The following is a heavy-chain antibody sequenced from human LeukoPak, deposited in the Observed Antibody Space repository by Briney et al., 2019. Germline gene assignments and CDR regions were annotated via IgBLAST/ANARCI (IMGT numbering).Heavy chain of an antibody. J-gene: IGHJ4*02. D-gene: IGHD3-22*01. CDR3: AERDSNDYYYSASDY. CDR2: ISGSGSNT. Sequence: GGSLRLSCAASGFTFNSYAMSWVRQAPGKGLEWVSVISGSGSNTYYADSVKGRFTISRDNSKNTLYLQMNSLRAEDTAVYYCAERDSNDYYYSASDYWGQGTLVTVSS. CDR1: GFTFNSYA. V-gene: IGHV3-23*01.